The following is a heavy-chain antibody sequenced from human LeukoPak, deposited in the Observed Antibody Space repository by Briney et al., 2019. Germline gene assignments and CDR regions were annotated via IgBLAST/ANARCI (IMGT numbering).Heavy chain of an antibody. J-gene: IGHJ6*03. CDR2: IYYSGST. D-gene: IGHD2-15*01. CDR3: ARDGYCSGGSCYYYYMDV. Sequence: SETLSLTCTVPGGSISSYYWSWIRQPPGKGLEWIGYIYYSGSTNYNPSLKSRVTISVDTSKNQFSLKLSSVTAADTAVYYCARDGYCSGGSCYYYYMDVWGKGTTVTVSS. V-gene: IGHV4-59*13. CDR1: GGSISSYY.